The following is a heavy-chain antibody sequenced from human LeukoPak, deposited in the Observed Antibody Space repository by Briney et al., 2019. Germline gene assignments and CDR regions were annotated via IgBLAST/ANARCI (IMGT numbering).Heavy chain of an antibody. J-gene: IGHJ5*02. Sequence: GASVKVSCKASGYTFTSYAMHWVRQAPGQRLEWMGWINAGNGNTKYSQKFQGRVTITRDTSASTAYMELSSLRSEDTAVYYGARVPYCSSTSCDNNWFDPWGQGTLVTVSS. CDR2: INAGNGNT. D-gene: IGHD2-2*02. CDR1: GYTFTSYA. V-gene: IGHV1-3*01. CDR3: ARVPYCSSTSCDNNWFDP.